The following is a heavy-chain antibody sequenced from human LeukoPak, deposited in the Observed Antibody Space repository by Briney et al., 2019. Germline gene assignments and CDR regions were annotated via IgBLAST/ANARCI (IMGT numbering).Heavy chain of an antibody. D-gene: IGHD5-18*01. CDR2: MKQDGSEI. CDR3: ARESTYSYAYVLDY. V-gene: IGHV3-7*01. Sequence: GGSLRLSCAASGFTFSSYWMSWVRQAPGKGLEWVANMKQDGSEIYYVDSVKGRFTISRDNAENSLYLQMNSLRAEDTAVYYCARESTYSYAYVLDYWGQGTLVTVSS. J-gene: IGHJ4*02. CDR1: GFTFSSYW.